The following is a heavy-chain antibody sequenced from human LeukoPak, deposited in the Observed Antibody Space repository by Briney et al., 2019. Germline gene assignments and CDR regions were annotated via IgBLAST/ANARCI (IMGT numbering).Heavy chain of an antibody. CDR1: SGTFSGYF. V-gene: IGHV4-34*01. CDR3: ARVQPYFDTSGYYLCPFDS. Sequence: SETLSLTCAVYSGTFSGYFWTWIRQPPGKGLEWTGDINHSGSTNYNPSLKSRVTVSADSSKNQFSLKLNSVTAADTAVYYCARVQPYFDTSGYYLCPFDSWSQGTPVTVSS. D-gene: IGHD3-22*01. CDR2: INHSGST. J-gene: IGHJ4*02.